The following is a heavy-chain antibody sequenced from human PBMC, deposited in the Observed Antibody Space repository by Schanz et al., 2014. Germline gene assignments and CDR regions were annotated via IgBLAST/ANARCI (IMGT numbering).Heavy chain of an antibody. J-gene: IGHJ4*02. CDR3: ARGGGATAGCDY. D-gene: IGHD6-13*01. V-gene: IGHV1-46*03. CDR1: GYTFTSYY. CDR2: INPSGGST. Sequence: QVQLVQSGAEVKKPGVSVKVSCKASGYTFTSYYMHWVRQAPGQGLEWMGIINPSGGSTSYAQKLQGRVTMTRDTSTSTVYMELSSLRSEDTAVYYCARGGGATAGCDYWGQGTLXTGSS.